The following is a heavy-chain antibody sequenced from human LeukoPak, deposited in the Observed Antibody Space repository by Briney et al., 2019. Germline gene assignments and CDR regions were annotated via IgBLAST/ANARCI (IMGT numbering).Heavy chain of an antibody. D-gene: IGHD3-9*01. J-gene: IGHJ4*02. CDR3: ASGWLYYFDY. CDR2: ISSSSSYI. V-gene: IGHV3-21*01. Sequence: GGSLRVSCAASGFTFSSYSMNWVRQAPGKGLEWVSSISSSSSYIYYADSVKGRFTISRDNAKNSLHLQMNSLRAEDTAVYYCASGWLYYFDYWGQGTLVTVSS. CDR1: GFTFSSYS.